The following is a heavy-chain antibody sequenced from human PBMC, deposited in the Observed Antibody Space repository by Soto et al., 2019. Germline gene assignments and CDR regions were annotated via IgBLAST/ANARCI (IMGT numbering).Heavy chain of an antibody. D-gene: IGHD2-15*01. V-gene: IGHV3-33*01. CDR2: IWYDGSNK. Sequence: QVQLVESGGGVVQPGRSLRLSCAASGFTFSSYGMHWVRQAPGKGLEWVAVIWYDGSNKYYEDSVKGRFTISRDNSKNTLYLQMNSLRAEDTAVYYCASEYCSGGSCYYYGMDVWGRGTTVTVSS. CDR3: ASEYCSGGSCYYYGMDV. CDR1: GFTFSSYG. J-gene: IGHJ6*02.